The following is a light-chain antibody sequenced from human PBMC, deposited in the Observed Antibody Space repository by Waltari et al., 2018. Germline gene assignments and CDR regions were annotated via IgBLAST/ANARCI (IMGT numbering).Light chain of an antibody. CDR1: QSIGRY. J-gene: IGKJ1*01. V-gene: IGKV3-20*01. CDR2: AAS. Sequence: EVVLTQSPGTLSLSPGERATLSCRASQSIGRYLVWYQQRPGQAPRLLIYAASTRATGIPDRFSGSGSGTDFTLTISRLEPDDFAVYYCQNHERLPATFGQGTKVEIK. CDR3: QNHERLPAT.